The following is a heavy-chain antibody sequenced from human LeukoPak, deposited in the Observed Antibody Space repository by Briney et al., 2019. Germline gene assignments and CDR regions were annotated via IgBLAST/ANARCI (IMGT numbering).Heavy chain of an antibody. V-gene: IGHV3-20*01. D-gene: IGHD3-22*01. Sequence: GGSLRLSCTASGFTFGDYGMSWVRQVPGKGLEWVSGINWNGDSTVYADSVKGRFTISRDNAKNSLYLQMHSLRAEDTALYHCARAHRPVYYLDSSGYYYIRGSPTDAFDIWGQGTTVTVSS. CDR1: GFTFGDYG. J-gene: IGHJ3*02. CDR2: INWNGDST. CDR3: ARAHRPVYYLDSSGYYYIRGSPTDAFDI.